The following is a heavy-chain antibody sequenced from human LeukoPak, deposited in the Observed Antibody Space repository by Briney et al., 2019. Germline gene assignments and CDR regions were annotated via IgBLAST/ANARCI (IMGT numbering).Heavy chain of an antibody. CDR3: ARDYYDSSGYYYLTISWFDP. Sequence: ASVKVSCKASGYTFTGYYMHWVRQAPGQGPEWMGWINPNSGGTNYAQKFQGRATMTRDTSISTAYMELSRLRSDDTAVYYCARDYYDSSGYYYLTISWFDPWGQGTLVTVSS. V-gene: IGHV1-2*02. CDR2: INPNSGGT. CDR1: GYTFTGYY. J-gene: IGHJ5*02. D-gene: IGHD3-22*01.